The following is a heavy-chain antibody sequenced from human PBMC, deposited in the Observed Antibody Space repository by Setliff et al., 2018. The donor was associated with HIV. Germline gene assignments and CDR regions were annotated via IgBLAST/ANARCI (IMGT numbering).Heavy chain of an antibody. V-gene: IGHV1-18*01. CDR2: ISPSNGYT. CDR3: AKGQTTNHYYDSSGYYYYGMDV. CDR1: GYTFSSYG. D-gene: IGHD3-22*01. J-gene: IGHJ6*02. Sequence: ASVKVSCKASGYTFSSYGISWVRQAPGQGLEWMGWISPSNGYTDYAQKFRDRVTLTTDTSTSTAYMELSSLRAEDTAVYYCAKGQTTNHYYDSSGYYYYGMDVWGQGTTVTVSS.